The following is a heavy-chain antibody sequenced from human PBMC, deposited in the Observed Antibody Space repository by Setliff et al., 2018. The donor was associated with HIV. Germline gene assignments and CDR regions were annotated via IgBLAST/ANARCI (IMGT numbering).Heavy chain of an antibody. Sequence: PGESLTISCKTSGYNFATYYITWVRQMPGKGLEWIGRINPGDSDTGYSPSFQGQVTISADKSISTTYLQWNSLKASDTAMYYCATRLLGYSGLGYWGQGTLVTVSS. CDR1: GYNFATYY. CDR2: INPGDSDT. D-gene: IGHD5-12*01. J-gene: IGHJ4*02. V-gene: IGHV5-51*01. CDR3: ATRLLGYSGLGY.